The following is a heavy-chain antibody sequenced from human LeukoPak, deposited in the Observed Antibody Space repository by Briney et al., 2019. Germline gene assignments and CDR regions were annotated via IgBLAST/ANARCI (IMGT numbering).Heavy chain of an antibody. D-gene: IGHD5-18*01. J-gene: IGHJ4*02. CDR1: GFTFSSYA. V-gene: IGHV3-30*04. Sequence: PGGSLRLSCAASGFTFSSYAMHWVRQAPGKGLEWVAVISYDGSNKYYADSVKGRFTISRDNSKNTLYLQMNSLRAEDTAVYYCVRALQLWLYYFDYWGQGTLVTVSS. CDR3: VRALQLWLYYFDY. CDR2: ISYDGSNK.